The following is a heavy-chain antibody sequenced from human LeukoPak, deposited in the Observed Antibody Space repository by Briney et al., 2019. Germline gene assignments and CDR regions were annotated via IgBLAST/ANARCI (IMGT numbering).Heavy chain of an antibody. CDR3: VRTTFTSPPYYYYYMDV. CDR1: GFTFSSYS. CDR2: ISSSSSYI. J-gene: IGHJ6*03. Sequence: GGSLRLSCAASGFTFSSYSMNWVRQAPGKGLEWVSSISSSSSYIYYADSVKGRFTISRDNAKSSLYLQMNSLRAEDTAVYYCVRTTFTSPPYYYYYMDVWGKGTTVTISS. V-gene: IGHV3-21*01. D-gene: IGHD2/OR15-2a*01.